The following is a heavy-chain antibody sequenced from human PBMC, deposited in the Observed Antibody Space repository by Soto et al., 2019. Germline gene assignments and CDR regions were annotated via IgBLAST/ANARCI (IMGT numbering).Heavy chain of an antibody. J-gene: IGHJ4*02. D-gene: IGHD4-17*01. CDR1: GLTFRNDW. CDR3: AVYGYGVSAAAY. V-gene: IGHV3-7*03. Sequence: EMQLVESGGGLVQPGGSLRLSCAGSGLTFRNDWLSWVRQAPGKGLEWVANINQDGSERNYVDSVRGRFTISRDNVENSLCLQLNSLRPEDTAVYYCAVYGYGVSAAAYWGQGTLVTVSS. CDR2: INQDGSER.